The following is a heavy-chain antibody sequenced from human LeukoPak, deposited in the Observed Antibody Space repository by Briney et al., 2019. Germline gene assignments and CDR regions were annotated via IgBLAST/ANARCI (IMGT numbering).Heavy chain of an antibody. D-gene: IGHD1-26*01. Sequence: GGSLRLSCAASGFTFSNYSMHWVRQAPGKGLEWVALIWYDGSNKFYADSVKGRFTISRDNSRGTLYLQMSSLRAEDTAMYYCAKGYSGSYQYFQHWGQGTLVTVS. J-gene: IGHJ1*01. V-gene: IGHV3-33*06. CDR3: AKGYSGSYQYFQH. CDR2: IWYDGSNK. CDR1: GFTFSNYS.